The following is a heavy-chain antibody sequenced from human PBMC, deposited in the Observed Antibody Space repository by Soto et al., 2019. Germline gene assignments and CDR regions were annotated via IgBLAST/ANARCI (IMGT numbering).Heavy chain of an antibody. Sequence: QFTLEESGPKLVEPTQTLTLTFTFSGFSLTTGGVGVGWIRPPPGRSLEWLAVIYWNDDRRRSPSLENRLTITKDTSKNQVVLTMTNMDPVDTATYYCIYRRASWDYHGLDVWGQGTPVTVSS. D-gene: IGHD2-21*01. J-gene: IGHJ6*02. CDR2: IYWNDDR. CDR1: GFSLTTGGVG. V-gene: IGHV2-5*01. CDR3: IYRRASWDYHGLDV.